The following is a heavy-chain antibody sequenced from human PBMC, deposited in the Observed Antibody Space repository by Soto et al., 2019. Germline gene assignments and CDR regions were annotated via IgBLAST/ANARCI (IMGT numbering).Heavy chain of an antibody. J-gene: IGHJ4*02. CDR3: ARDRVTGLGKRVVADYFDY. V-gene: IGHV4-31*03. D-gene: IGHD3-9*01. CDR1: GGSISSGGYY. Sequence: SETLSLTCTVSGGSISSGGYYWSWIRQHPGKGLEWIGYIYYSGSTYYNPSLKSRVTISVDTSKNQFSLKLSSVTAADTAVYYCARDRVTGLGKRVVADYFDYWGQGTLVTVSS. CDR2: IYYSGST.